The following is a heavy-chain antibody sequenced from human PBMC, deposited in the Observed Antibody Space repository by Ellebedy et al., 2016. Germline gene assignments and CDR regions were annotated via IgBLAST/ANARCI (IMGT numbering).Heavy chain of an antibody. V-gene: IGHV3-74*01. Sequence: GGSLRLSCAASGYTFSSYWMHWVRQAPGKGLVWVSRINSDGSSTSYVDSVKGRFTISRDNAKNTLYLQMNSLRAEDTAVYYCARDTETYGSGSTYDYWGQGTLVTVSS. CDR2: INSDGSST. D-gene: IGHD3-10*01. J-gene: IGHJ4*02. CDR3: ARDTETYGSGSTYDY. CDR1: GYTFSSYW.